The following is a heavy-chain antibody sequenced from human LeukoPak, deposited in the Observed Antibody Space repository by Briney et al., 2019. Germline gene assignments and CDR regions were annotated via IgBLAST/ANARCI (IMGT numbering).Heavy chain of an antibody. CDR2: ISGSGGST. J-gene: IGHJ6*02. Sequence: GGSLRLSCAASGFTLSNYAMSWVRQAPGKGLEWVSAISGSGGSTYYADSVKGRFTISRDNSKNTLYLQMNSLRAEDTAVYYCAKDLKMATADYYYYGLDVWGQGTTVNVSS. V-gene: IGHV3-23*01. D-gene: IGHD5-24*01. CDR1: GFTLSNYA. CDR3: AKDLKMATADYYYYGLDV.